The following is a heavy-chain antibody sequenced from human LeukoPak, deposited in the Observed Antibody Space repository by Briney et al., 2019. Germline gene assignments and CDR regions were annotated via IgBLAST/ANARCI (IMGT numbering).Heavy chain of an antibody. Sequence: GGPRKLSFAASEFTLVNYGINWARQAPGKGRKWFSIIYSGGSTYYADSVRGRFTISRDNSKNTLYLQMNSLRAEDTAVYYCASLRPISRQYFDYWGQGTLVTVSS. CDR1: EFTLVNYG. V-gene: IGHV3-66*01. J-gene: IGHJ4*02. D-gene: IGHD3-3*02. CDR3: ASLRPISRQYFDY. CDR2: IYSGGST.